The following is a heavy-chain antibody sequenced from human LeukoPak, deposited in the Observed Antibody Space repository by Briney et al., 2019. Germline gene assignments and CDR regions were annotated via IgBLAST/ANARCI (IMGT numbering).Heavy chain of an antibody. V-gene: IGHV4-34*01. Sequence: PSETLSLTCAVYGGSFSGYYWSWIRQPPGKGLEWIGEINHSGSTNYNPSLKSRVTISVDTSKNQFSLKLSSVTAADTAVYYCARWFGELTLNYYYYYYMDVWGKGTTVTISS. CDR2: INHSGST. D-gene: IGHD3-10*01. CDR3: ARWFGELTLNYYYYYYMDV. CDR1: GGSFSGYY. J-gene: IGHJ6*03.